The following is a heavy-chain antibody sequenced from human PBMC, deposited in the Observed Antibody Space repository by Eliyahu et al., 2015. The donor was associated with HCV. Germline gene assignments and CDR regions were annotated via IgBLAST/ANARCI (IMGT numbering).Heavy chain of an antibody. D-gene: IGHD1-26*01. J-gene: IGHJ3*02. CDR2: IDSDGSSS. V-gene: IGHV3-74*03. Sequence: EVQLVESGVGLVQPGGSXRLSCAASGFXFSTYXMHWVRQAPGKGLVWVSRIDSDGSSSTYAASVKGRFTISRDNAKNMLYLQMNSLRAEDTAVYYCARGIRGSRAFDIWGQGTVVTVSS. CDR3: ARGIRGSRAFDI. CDR1: GFXFSTYX.